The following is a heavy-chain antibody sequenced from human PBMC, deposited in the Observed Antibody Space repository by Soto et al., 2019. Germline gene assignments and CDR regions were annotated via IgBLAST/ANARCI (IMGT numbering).Heavy chain of an antibody. CDR1: GYTFTSYG. V-gene: IGHV1-18*01. CDR2: ISAYNGNT. CDR3: ARDRRGGYYGMDV. Sequence: QVQLVQSGAEVKKPGASVKVSCKASGYTFTSYGISWVRQAPGQGLEWMGWISAYNGNTNYAQKHQSNITLNRDTAPGKAYMELRSLRSDDTAVYYCARDRRGGYYGMDVWGQGTAVTVSS. J-gene: IGHJ6*02.